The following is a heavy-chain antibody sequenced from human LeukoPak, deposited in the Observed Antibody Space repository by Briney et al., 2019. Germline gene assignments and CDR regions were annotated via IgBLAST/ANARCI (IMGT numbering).Heavy chain of an antibody. J-gene: IGHJ4*02. CDR2: IYYSGST. CDR3: ARGTYDYVWGSYRYGSFDY. Sequence: SETLSLTCTVSGGSISSSYWSWIRQPPGKGLEWIGCIYYSGSTNYNPSLKSRVTISVDTSKNQFSLKLSSVTAADTAVYYCARGTYDYVWGSYRYGSFDYWGQGTLVTVSS. CDR1: GGSISSSY. V-gene: IGHV4-59*01. D-gene: IGHD3-16*02.